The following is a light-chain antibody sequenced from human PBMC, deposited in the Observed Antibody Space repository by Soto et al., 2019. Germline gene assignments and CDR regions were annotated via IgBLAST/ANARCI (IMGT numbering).Light chain of an antibody. CDR3: QQYNDWPRT. CDR1: QSVSSN. V-gene: IGKV3D-15*01. CDR2: AES. J-gene: IGKJ1*01. Sequence: EIVMTQSPATLSVSPGERATLSCRASQSVSSNLAWYQQNTGQAPRLIIYAESTRATRIPPRFSGSGSGTEFTLTISSLQSEDFAVYYCQQYNDWPRTFGQGNKVDIK.